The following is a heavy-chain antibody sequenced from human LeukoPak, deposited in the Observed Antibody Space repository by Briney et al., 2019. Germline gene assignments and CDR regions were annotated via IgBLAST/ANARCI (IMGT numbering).Heavy chain of an antibody. D-gene: IGHD3-22*01. J-gene: IGHJ5*02. CDR2: IGGSGGST. V-gene: IGHV3-23*01. CDR1: GFTFSSYA. Sequence: PGGSLRLSCAASGFTFSSYAMSWVRQAPGKRLEWVSAIGGSGGSTYYADSVKGRFTISRDNSKNTLYLQMNSLRAEDTAVYYCAKEKIVVVIRYWFDPWAREPWSPSPQ. CDR3: AKEKIVVVIRYWFDP.